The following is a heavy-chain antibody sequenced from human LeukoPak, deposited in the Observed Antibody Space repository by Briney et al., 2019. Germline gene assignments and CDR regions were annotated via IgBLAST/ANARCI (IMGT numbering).Heavy chain of an antibody. CDR3: ARTIAVAGTNYFDY. J-gene: IGHJ4*02. D-gene: IGHD6-19*01. V-gene: IGHV4-59*01. Sequence: KTSETLSLTCTVPGGSISSYYWSWIRQPPGKGLEWIGYIYYSGSTNYNPSLKSRVTISVDTSKNQFSLKLSSVTAADTAVYYCARTIAVAGTNYFDYWGQGTLVAVSS. CDR1: GGSISSYY. CDR2: IYYSGST.